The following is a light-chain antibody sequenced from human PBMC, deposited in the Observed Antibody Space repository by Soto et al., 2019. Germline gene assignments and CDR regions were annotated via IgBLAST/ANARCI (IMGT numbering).Light chain of an antibody. J-gene: IGKJ4*01. CDR1: QSVSTS. V-gene: IGKV3-11*01. CDR2: DAS. Sequence: EIVLTQSPGTLSLSPGERATLSCRASQSVSTSLAWYQQKPGQAPRLLIYDASSRATGIPDRFSGSGSGTDFTLTISSLEPEDFAVYYCQQRSNWPPLTFGGGTKVDIK. CDR3: QQRSNWPPLT.